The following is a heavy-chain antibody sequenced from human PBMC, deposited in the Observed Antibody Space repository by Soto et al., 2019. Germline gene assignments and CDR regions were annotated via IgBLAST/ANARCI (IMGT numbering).Heavy chain of an antibody. D-gene: IGHD2-2*01. V-gene: IGHV1-69*13. CDR2: IIPIFGTA. J-gene: IGHJ4*02. CDR1: GGTFSSYA. CDR3: ARGGAGYQLLWDY. Sequence: SVKVSCKASGGTFSSYAISWVRQAPGQGREWMGGIIPIFGTANYAQKFQGRVTITADESTSTVYMELSSLRSEDTAVYYCARGGAGYQLLWDYWGQGTLVTVSS.